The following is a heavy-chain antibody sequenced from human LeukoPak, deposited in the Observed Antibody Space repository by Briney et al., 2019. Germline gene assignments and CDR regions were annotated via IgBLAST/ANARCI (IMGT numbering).Heavy chain of an antibody. Sequence: GGSLRLSCAASGFTFSSIAMSWVRQAPDKGLEWVSTISGSGGGTYYADSVKGRFTISRDDSKNTLYLQMNSLRADDTAVYYCAKDLGRYRNNFFDYWGQGNLVTISS. V-gene: IGHV3-23*01. J-gene: IGHJ4*02. CDR1: GFTFSSIA. D-gene: IGHD1-26*01. CDR3: AKDLGRYRNNFFDY. CDR2: ISGSGGGT.